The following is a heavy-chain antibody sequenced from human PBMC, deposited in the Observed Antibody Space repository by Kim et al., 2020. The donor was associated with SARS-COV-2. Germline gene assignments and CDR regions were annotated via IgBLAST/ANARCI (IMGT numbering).Heavy chain of an antibody. V-gene: IGHV3-48*02. Sequence: IFYAHSVKGRVTISRDNAKSSLYLQINSLRDEDAAVYYCATRMVTSFDYWGQGTLVTVSS. D-gene: IGHD2-21*02. CDR2: I. CDR3: ATRMVTSFDY. J-gene: IGHJ4*02.